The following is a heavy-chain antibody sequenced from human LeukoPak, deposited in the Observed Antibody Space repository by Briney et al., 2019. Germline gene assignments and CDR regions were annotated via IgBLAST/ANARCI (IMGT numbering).Heavy chain of an antibody. V-gene: IGHV4-4*02. CDR2: IYHSGST. CDR3: ARGSVVVAATPTYYFDY. D-gene: IGHD2-15*01. CDR1: GGSISSSNW. Sequence: SGTLSPTCAVSGGSISSSNWWSWVRQPPGKGLEWIGEIYHSGSTNYNPSLKSRVTISVDKSKNQFSLKLSSVTAADTAVYYCARGSVVVAATPTYYFDYWGQGTLVTVSS. J-gene: IGHJ4*02.